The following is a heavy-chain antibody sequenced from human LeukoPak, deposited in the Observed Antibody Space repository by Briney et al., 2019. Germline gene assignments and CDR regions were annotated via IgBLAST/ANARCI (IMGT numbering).Heavy chain of an antibody. J-gene: IGHJ6*03. CDR3: ARPGMPADLYYYMDV. Sequence: GGSLRLSCAASGFTFSDYYMSWIRQAPGKGLEWVSYISSSGSTIYYADSVKGRFTISRDNSKNTLYLQMNSLRGEDTAVYYCARPGMPADLYYYMDVWGKGTTVSISS. CDR1: GFTFSDYY. CDR2: ISSSGSTI. V-gene: IGHV3-11*04. D-gene: IGHD2-2*01.